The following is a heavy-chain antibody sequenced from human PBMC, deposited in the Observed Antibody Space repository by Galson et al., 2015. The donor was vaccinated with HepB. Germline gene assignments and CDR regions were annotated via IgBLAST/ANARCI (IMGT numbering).Heavy chain of an antibody. CDR2: ISYDGRNK. Sequence: SLRLSCAASGVTFSNYGFHWVRQAPGKGLEWVTVISYDGRNKYYADSVKGRFTISRDNSKNIVYLQMNSLRAEDTALYYCAKDPYLYSALAGTMAGFDYWGQGTLVTVSS. CDR3: AKDPYLYSALAGTMAGFDY. V-gene: IGHV3-30*18. CDR1: GVTFSNYG. J-gene: IGHJ4*02. D-gene: IGHD6-19*01.